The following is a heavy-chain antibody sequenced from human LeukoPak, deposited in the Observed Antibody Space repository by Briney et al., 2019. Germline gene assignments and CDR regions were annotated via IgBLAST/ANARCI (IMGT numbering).Heavy chain of an antibody. CDR3: AREYCSGGSCYGNYFDY. Sequence: RPSETLSLTCTVSGDSISSFYWSWIRQPAGGGLEWLGRFYSSGSANYNPSLMSRVTMSVDTSKNQFSLKLTSVTAADTAVYYCAREYCSGGSCYGNYFDYWGQGTLVTVSS. CDR2: FYSSGSA. V-gene: IGHV4-4*07. D-gene: IGHD2-15*01. CDR1: GDSISSFY. J-gene: IGHJ4*02.